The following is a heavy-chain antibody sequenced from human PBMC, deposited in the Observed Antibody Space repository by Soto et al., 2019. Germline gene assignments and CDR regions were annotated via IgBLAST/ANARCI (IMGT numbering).Heavy chain of an antibody. D-gene: IGHD3-10*01. CDR2: MNPNSGNT. CDR3: ARARLVVRGYYYYYGMDV. Sequence: QVQLVQSGAEVKKPGASVKVSCKASGYTFTSYDINWVRQATGQGLEWMGWMNPNSGNTGYAQKFQGRVTMTRNTSISTDYMELSSLRSEDTAVYYCARARLVVRGYYYYYGMDVWGQGTTVTVSS. CDR1: GYTFTSYD. V-gene: IGHV1-8*01. J-gene: IGHJ6*02.